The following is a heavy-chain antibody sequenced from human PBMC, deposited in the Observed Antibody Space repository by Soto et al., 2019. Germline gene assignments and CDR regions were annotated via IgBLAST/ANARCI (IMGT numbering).Heavy chain of an antibody. CDR1: GFTFSIYW. CDR2: IKGDGSTT. V-gene: IGHV3-74*01. CDR3: ARSDWFDP. J-gene: IGHJ5*02. Sequence: EVQLVESGGGLVQPGGSLRLSCVASGFTFSIYWMHWVHQVPGKGLVWVSRIKGDGSTTSYADSVKGRFTISRDNAKNTLYLQMNSLRAEDTAVYYCARSDWFDPWGQGTLVTVSS.